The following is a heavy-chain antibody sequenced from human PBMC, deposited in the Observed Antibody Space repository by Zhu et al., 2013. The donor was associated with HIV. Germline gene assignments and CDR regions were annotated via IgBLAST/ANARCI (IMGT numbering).Heavy chain of an antibody. CDR2: IIPIFGTA. V-gene: IGHV1-69*01. Sequence: QVQLVQSGAEVKKPGSSVKVSCKASGGTFSSYAISWVRQAPGQGLEWMGGIIPIFGTANYAQKFQGRVTITADESTSTAYMELSSLRSEDTAVYYCAREIPTMVRGANDAFDIWGQGTMVTVSS. D-gene: IGHD3-10*01. CDR3: AREIPTMVRGANDAFDI. J-gene: IGHJ3*02. CDR1: GGTFSSYA.